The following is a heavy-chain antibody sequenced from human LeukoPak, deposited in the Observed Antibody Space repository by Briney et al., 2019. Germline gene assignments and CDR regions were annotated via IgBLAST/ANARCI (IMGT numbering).Heavy chain of an antibody. CDR1: GFTFSNYN. J-gene: IGHJ4*02. D-gene: IGHD3-9*01. CDR3: AKEADDWYPRPFDY. V-gene: IGHV3-21*04. Sequence: PGGSLRLSCAASGFTFSNYNMNWVRQAPGKGLEWVSFISTSSSYIYYADSVKGRFTISRDNSKNTLYLQMNSLTAEDTAVYYCAKEADDWYPRPFDYWGQGTLVTVSS. CDR2: ISTSSSYI.